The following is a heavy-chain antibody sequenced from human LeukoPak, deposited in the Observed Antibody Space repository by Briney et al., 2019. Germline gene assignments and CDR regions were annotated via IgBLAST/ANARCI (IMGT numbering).Heavy chain of an antibody. CDR1: GGSINTYY. V-gene: IGHV4-4*07. D-gene: IGHD2-21*01. CDR2: IYTSGST. Sequence: SETLSLTCTVSGGSINTYYWSWIRQPAGKGLEYIGRIYTSGSTNYNPSLKSRVTMSVDTSKNQFSLKLSSVTAADAAVYYCARAILRRIVGWAPFELSNWFDPWGQGTLVTVSS. CDR3: ARAILRRIVGWAPFELSNWFDP. J-gene: IGHJ5*02.